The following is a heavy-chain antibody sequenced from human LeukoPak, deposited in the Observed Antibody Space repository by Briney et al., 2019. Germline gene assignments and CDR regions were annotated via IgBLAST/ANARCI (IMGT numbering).Heavy chain of an antibody. D-gene: IGHD2-21*02. CDR1: GFTFSSYA. J-gene: IGHJ4*02. Sequence: GRSLRLSCAASGFTFSSYAMHWVRQAPGKGLEWVAVISYDGSNKYYADSVKGRFTISRDNSKNTLYLQMNSLRAEDTAVYYCARDRMTAMWYYFDYWGQGTLVTVSS. CDR3: ARDRMTAMWYYFDY. V-gene: IGHV3-30*04. CDR2: ISYDGSNK.